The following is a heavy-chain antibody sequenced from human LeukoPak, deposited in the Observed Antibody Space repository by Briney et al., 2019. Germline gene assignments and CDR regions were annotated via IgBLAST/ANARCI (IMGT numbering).Heavy chain of an antibody. CDR1: GGSFSGYY. CDR3: ARGPPRGYYYDSSGYYSPRLDY. Sequence: PSETLSLTCAVYGGSFSGYYWSWIRQPPGKGLEWIGEINHSGSTNYNPSLKSRITISVDTSKNQFSLKLSSVTAADTAVYYCARGPPRGYYYDSSGYYSPRLDYWGQGTLVTVSS. CDR2: INHSGST. D-gene: IGHD3-22*01. V-gene: IGHV4-34*01. J-gene: IGHJ4*02.